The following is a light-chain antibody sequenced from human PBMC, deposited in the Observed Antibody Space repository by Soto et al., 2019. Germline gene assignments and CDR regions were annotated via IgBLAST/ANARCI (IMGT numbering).Light chain of an antibody. CDR2: GNS. Sequence: QSVLTQPPSVSGALGQRVTISCTGSSSNIGAGYDVHWYQQLPGTAPKLLIYGNSNRPSGVPDRFSGSKSGTSASLAITGLQAEDEADYYCQSYDSSDVVFGGGTKLTVL. CDR1: SSNIGAGYD. V-gene: IGLV1-40*01. CDR3: QSYDSSDVV. J-gene: IGLJ2*01.